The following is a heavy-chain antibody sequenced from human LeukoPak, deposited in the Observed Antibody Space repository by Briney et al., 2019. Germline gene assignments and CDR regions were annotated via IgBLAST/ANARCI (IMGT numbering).Heavy chain of an antibody. CDR3: ARNLRKYGSNSEYFDY. V-gene: IGHV3-33*01. CDR1: GFPFSSHG. Sequence: GGSLRLSCAASGFPFSSHGMHWVRQAPGKGLEWVAVIWYDASNKYYADSAKGRFTVSRDNSKNTLYLQMNSLRAEDTAMYYCARNLRKYGSNSEYFDYWGQGTVVTVSS. J-gene: IGHJ4*01. CDR2: IWYDASNK. D-gene: IGHD4-23*01.